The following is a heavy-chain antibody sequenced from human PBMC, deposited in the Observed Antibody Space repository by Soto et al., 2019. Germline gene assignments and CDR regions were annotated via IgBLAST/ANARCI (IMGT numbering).Heavy chain of an antibody. Sequence: SQTLSLTCAISGDSVSSNSAAWNWIRQSPSRGLEWLGRTYYRSKWYNDYAVSVKSRITINPDTSKNQFSLQLNSVTPEDTGMYYCSRIGPGAATRWFFDYWGQGTPVTVSS. CDR2: TYYRSKWYN. CDR1: GDSVSSNSAA. V-gene: IGHV6-1*01. CDR3: SRIGPGAATRWFFDY. D-gene: IGHD1-26*01. J-gene: IGHJ4*02.